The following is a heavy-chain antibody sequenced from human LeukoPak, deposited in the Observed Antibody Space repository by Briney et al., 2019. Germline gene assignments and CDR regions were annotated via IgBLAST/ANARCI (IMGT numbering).Heavy chain of an antibody. CDR2: INQSERA. J-gene: IGHJ4*02. Sequence: SETLSLTCVVYGGSFSGHYWSWIRQPPGKGLEWIGDINQSERANYNPSLKSQVTISIDTSKNQFSLNLNSVTAADTAVYYCVRNFYYWGQGTLVTVSS. CDR3: VRNFYY. CDR1: GGSFSGHY. V-gene: IGHV4-34*01.